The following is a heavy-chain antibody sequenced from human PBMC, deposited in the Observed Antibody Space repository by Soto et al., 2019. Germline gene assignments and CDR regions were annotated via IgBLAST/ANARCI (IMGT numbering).Heavy chain of an antibody. V-gene: IGHV1-69*01. CDR2: IIPIFGTA. J-gene: IGHJ6*02. Sequence: QVQLVQSGAEVKKPGSSVKVSCTASGGTFSSYAISWVRQAPGQGLEWLGGIIPIFGTANYAQKFQGRVTMTADESTSTAYMELSSLRSEATAVYYCASETTADYDYYYGMDVWGQGNTVIVS. CDR3: ASETTADYDYYYGMDV. D-gene: IGHD4-4*01. CDR1: GGTFSSYA.